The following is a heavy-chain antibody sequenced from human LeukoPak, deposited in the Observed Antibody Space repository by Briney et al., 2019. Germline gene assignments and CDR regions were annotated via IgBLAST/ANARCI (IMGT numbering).Heavy chain of an antibody. Sequence: AGGSLRLSCAASGFTFTSFAMSWVRQAPGKGLEWVSTISRSGVATYYANSVKGRFTISRDNSKNTLYLQMNSLRAEDTAVYYCARRSGIAVAGAFDYWGQGTLVTVSS. D-gene: IGHD6-19*01. CDR2: ISRSGVAT. J-gene: IGHJ4*02. CDR3: ARRSGIAVAGAFDY. V-gene: IGHV3-23*01. CDR1: GFTFTSFA.